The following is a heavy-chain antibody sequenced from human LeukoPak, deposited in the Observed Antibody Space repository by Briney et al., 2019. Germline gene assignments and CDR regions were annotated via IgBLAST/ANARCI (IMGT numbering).Heavy chain of an antibody. V-gene: IGHV3-7*01. CDR2: IKQDGSEK. CDR3: ARAPPSAAGDFNDFDY. Sequence: GGSLRLSCAASGFTFSSYWMSWVRQAPGKGLEWVANIKQDGSEKYYVDSVKGRFTISRDNAKNSLYLQMNSLRAEDTAVYYCARAPPSAAGDFNDFDYWGQGTLVTVSS. CDR1: GFTFSSYW. D-gene: IGHD6-13*01. J-gene: IGHJ4*02.